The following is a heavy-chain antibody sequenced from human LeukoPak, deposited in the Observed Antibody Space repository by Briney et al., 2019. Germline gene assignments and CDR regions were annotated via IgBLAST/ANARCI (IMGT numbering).Heavy chain of an antibody. J-gene: IGHJ4*02. CDR2: INHSGST. D-gene: IGHD5-24*01. Sequence: SETLSLTCAVYGGSFSGYYWSWIRHPPGKGLEWIGEINHSGSTNYNPSLKSRVTISVDTSKNQFSLKLSSVTAADTAVYYCARIASRDGYSPFDYWGQGTLVTVSS. V-gene: IGHV4-34*01. CDR3: ARIASRDGYSPFDY. CDR1: GGSFSGYY.